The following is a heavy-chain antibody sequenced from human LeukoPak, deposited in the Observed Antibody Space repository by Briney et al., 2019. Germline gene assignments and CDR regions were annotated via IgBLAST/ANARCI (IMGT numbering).Heavy chain of an antibody. D-gene: IGHD3-22*01. CDR2: IYYSGST. Sequence: SETLSLTCTVSGGSISSSTYYWGWIRQPPGKGLEWIGSIYYSGSTYYNPSLNSRVTISVYTSKNQFSLNLSSVTAADTAVYYCASGGYRTFDYWGQGTLVTVYS. CDR1: GGSISSSTYY. J-gene: IGHJ4*02. CDR3: ASGGYRTFDY. V-gene: IGHV4-39*07.